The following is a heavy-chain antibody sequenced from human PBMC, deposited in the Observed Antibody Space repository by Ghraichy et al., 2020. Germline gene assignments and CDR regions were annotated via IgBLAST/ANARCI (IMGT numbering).Heavy chain of an antibody. CDR3: AKGTPYSSGRYWYFDL. CDR1: GFTFSSYA. J-gene: IGHJ2*01. D-gene: IGHD6-19*01. CDR2: ISGSGGST. V-gene: IGHV3-23*01. Sequence: GGSLRLSCAASGFTFSSYAMSWVRQAPGKGLEWVSAISGSGGSTYYADSVKGRFTISRDNSKNTLYLQMNSLRVEDTAVYYCAKGTPYSSGRYWYFDLWGRGTLVTVSS.